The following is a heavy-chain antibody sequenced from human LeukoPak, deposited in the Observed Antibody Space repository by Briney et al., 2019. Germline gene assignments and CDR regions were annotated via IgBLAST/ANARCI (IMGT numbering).Heavy chain of an antibody. CDR1: GGTFSSYA. CDR2: ISAYNGNT. Sequence: VASVKVSCEASGGTFSSYAISWVRQAPGQGLEWMGWISAYNGNTNYAQKLQGRVTMTTDTSTSTAYMELRSLRSDDTAVYYCARERGYSGYVDHWGQGTLVTVSS. V-gene: IGHV1-18*01. D-gene: IGHD5-12*01. J-gene: IGHJ4*02. CDR3: ARERGYSGYVDH.